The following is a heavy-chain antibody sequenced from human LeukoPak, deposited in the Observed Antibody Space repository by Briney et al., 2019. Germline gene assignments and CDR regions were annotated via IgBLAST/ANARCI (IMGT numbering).Heavy chain of an antibody. Sequence: SETLSLTCAVYDGSFSGYYWSWIRQPPGKGLEWIGEISHSGITNYNPSLKSRVSISVDTSKTQFSLKLSSVAAADTAVYYCARGRRYSGSPFDYWGQGTLVTVSS. V-gene: IGHV4-34*01. CDR2: ISHSGIT. J-gene: IGHJ4*02. CDR1: DGSFSGYY. CDR3: ARGRRYSGSPFDY. D-gene: IGHD1-26*01.